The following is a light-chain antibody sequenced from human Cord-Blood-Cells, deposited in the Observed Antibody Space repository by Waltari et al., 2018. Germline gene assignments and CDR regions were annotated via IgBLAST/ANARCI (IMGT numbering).Light chain of an antibody. J-gene: IGLJ2*01. Sequence: QSALTQPASVSGSHGQSITISCPGTSSDDGGYNSVSWYQQPPSKPPKLMIYDVSNRPYGVSNRFSGSKSGNTASLTIAGLQAEDEADYYSSSYTSSSTVVFGGGTKLTVL. CDR3: SSYTSSSTVV. V-gene: IGLV2-14*01. CDR1: SSDDGGYNS. CDR2: DVS.